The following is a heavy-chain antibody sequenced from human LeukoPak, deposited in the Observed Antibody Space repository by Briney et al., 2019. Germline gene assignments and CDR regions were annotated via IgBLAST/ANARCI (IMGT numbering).Heavy chain of an antibody. V-gene: IGHV3-23*01. CDR3: AKDLVVVKYAFDI. CDR2: ISGSGGST. J-gene: IGHJ3*02. CDR1: GFTFSSYA. D-gene: IGHD3-22*01. Sequence: PGGSLRLSCAASGFTFSSYATSWVRQAPGKGLEWVSAISGSGGSTYYADSVKGRFTISRDNSKNTLYLQMNSLRAEDTAVYYCAKDLVVVKYAFDIWGQGTMVTVSS.